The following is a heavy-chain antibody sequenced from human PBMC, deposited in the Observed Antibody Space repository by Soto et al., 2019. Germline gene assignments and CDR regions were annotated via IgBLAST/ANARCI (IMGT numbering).Heavy chain of an antibody. V-gene: IGHV3-30*14. D-gene: IGHD3-3*01. CDR3: ARGGYYTFWNGSIGTY. CDR2: ISNDGRNK. J-gene: IGHJ4*02. CDR1: QFTFSSFT. Sequence: QLHLVESGGGVVQPGKSLRVSCAASQFTFSSFTMHWVRQAPGKGLEWVAVISNDGRNKFYADSVKGRFTISRDNSKNTLCLQMNSLTSEDTAVYYCARGGYYTFWNGSIGTYWGQGTLVTVSS.